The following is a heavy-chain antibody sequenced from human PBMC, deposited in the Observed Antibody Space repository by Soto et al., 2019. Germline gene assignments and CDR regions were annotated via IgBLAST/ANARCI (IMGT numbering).Heavy chain of an antibody. CDR1: GGSISSGGYY. CDR3: ARVGPWVPYYYDSSPYTFENWFDP. D-gene: IGHD3-22*01. J-gene: IGHJ5*02. CDR2: IYYSGST. Sequence: SETLSLTCTVSGGSISSGGYYWSWIRQHPGKGLEWIGYIYYSGSTYYNPSLKSRVTISVDTSKNQFSLKLSSVTAADTAVYYCARVGPWVPYYYDSSPYTFENWFDPWGQGTLVTVSS. V-gene: IGHV4-31*03.